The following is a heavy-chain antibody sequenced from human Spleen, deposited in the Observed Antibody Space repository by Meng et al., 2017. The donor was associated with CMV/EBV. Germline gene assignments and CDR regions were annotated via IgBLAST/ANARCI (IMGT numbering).Heavy chain of an antibody. D-gene: IGHD2-2*01. CDR3: AKDRNRTSPDGMDV. CDR1: GFTFSSFG. CDR2: INWNGGRT. Sequence: GESLKISCAASGFTFSSFGLHWVRHAPGKGLEWVSIINWNGGRTYFADSVKGRFTISRDNSKNSLYLHMNSLRTEDTALYYCAKDRNRTSPDGMDVWGQGTTVTVSS. V-gene: IGHV3-43D*03. J-gene: IGHJ6*02.